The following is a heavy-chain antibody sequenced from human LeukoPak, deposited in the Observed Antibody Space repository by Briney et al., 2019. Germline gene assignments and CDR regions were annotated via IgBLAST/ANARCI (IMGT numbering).Heavy chain of an antibody. J-gene: IGHJ3*02. V-gene: IGHV4-59*12. CDR3: ARGDSYGYEFAFDI. D-gene: IGHD5-18*01. Sequence: SETLSLTCTVSGGSISSYYWSWIRQPPGKGLEWIGYIYYSGSTYYNPSLKSRVTISVDTSKNQFSLKLSSVTAADTAVYYCARGDSYGYEFAFDIWGQGTMVTVSS. CDR1: GGSISSYY. CDR2: IYYSGST.